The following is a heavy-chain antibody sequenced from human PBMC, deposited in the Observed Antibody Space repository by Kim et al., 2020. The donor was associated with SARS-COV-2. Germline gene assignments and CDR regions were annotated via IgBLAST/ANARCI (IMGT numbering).Heavy chain of an antibody. CDR3: ARVGLWIAVAGTEGFDP. D-gene: IGHD6-19*01. CDR2: INPNSGGT. V-gene: IGHV1-2*06. CDR1: GYTFTGYY. J-gene: IGHJ5*02. Sequence: ASVKVSCKASGYTFTGYYMHWVRQAPGQGLEWMGRINPNSGGTNYAQKFQGRVTMTRDTSISTAYMELSRLRSDDTAVYYCARVGLWIAVAGTEGFDPWGQGTLVTVSS.